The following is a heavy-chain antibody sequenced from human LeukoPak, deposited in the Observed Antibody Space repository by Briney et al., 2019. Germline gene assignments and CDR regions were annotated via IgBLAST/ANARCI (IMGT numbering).Heavy chain of an antibody. J-gene: IGHJ4*02. CDR1: GGSISSSSYY. CDR2: IYYSGST. V-gene: IGHV4-39*07. Sequence: SETLSLTCTVSGGSISSSSYYWGWIRQPPGKGLEWIGSIYYSGSTYYNPSLESRVTISVDTSNNQFSLKLTSVTAADTAVYYCAREGTREWETDYWGQGTLVTVSS. CDR3: AREGTREWETDY. D-gene: IGHD1-26*01.